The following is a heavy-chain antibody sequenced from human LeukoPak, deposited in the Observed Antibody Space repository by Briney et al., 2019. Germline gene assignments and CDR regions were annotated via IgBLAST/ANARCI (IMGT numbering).Heavy chain of an antibody. CDR2: IYHSGST. CDR1: SDSIFTSNW. CDR3: ARKAAMWAQLY. V-gene: IGHV4-4*02. D-gene: IGHD2-2*01. Sequence: SETLSLTCTVSSDSIFTSNWWSWVRQPPGKGLEWIGEIYHSGSTNYNPSLKSRVTISVDKSKNQFSLKLSSVTAADTAVYYCARKAAMWAQLYWGQGTLVTVSS. J-gene: IGHJ4*02.